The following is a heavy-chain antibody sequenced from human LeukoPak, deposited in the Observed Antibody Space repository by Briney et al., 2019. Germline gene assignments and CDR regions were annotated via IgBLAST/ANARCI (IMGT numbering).Heavy chain of an antibody. CDR2: IIPIFGTA. D-gene: IGHD5-24*01. CDR1: GGTFSSYA. V-gene: IGHV1-69*05. J-gene: IGHJ6*03. Sequence: SVKVSCKASGGTFSSYAISWVRQAPGQGVEWMGGIIPIFGTANYAQKVQGRVTITTDESTSTAYMELSSLRSEDTAVYYCARAPRDGYNTGYYYMDVWGKGTTVTVSS. CDR3: ARAPRDGYNTGYYYMDV.